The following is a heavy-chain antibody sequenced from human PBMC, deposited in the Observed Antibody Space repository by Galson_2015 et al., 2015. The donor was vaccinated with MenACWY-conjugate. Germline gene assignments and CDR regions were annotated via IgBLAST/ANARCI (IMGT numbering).Heavy chain of an antibody. CDR1: GDSISSISYY. D-gene: IGHD2-2*01. CDR3: AKHGEYQLLREFDC. V-gene: IGHV4-39*01. CDR2: ISYHGTT. Sequence: ETLSLTCTVSGDSISSISYYWGWIRQPPGKGLEWIGTISYHGTTYYNPSLRSRLTISIDTSKNHFSLKLSSVTAADTAVYYCAKHGEYQLLREFDCWGQGILVTVSP. J-gene: IGHJ4*02.